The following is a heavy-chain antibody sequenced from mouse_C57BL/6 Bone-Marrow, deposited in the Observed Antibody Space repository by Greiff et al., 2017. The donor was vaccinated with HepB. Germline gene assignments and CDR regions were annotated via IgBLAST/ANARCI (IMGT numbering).Heavy chain of an antibody. CDR3: ARDGWAYFDY. CDR2: IYPGDGDT. J-gene: IGHJ2*01. V-gene: IGHV1-82*01. D-gene: IGHD2-3*01. CDR1: GYAFSSSW. Sequence: VQLQQSGPELVKPGASVKISCKASGYAFSSSWMNWVKQRPGKGLEWIGRIYPGDGDTNYNGKFKGKATLTADKSSSTAYMQLSSLTSEDSAVYFCARDGWAYFDYWGQGTTLTVSS.